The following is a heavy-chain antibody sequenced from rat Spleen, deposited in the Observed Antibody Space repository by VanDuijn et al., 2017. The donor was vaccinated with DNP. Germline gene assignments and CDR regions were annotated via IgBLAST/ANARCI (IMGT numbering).Heavy chain of an antibody. Sequence: QVQLKESGPGLVQPSQTLSLTCAVSGFSLTRNSVHWVRQPPGKGLEWLGAIWSDGNTDYNSGFKSRLSISRDTSKSQVFLKMNSLQAEDTAIYFCARRGYGGSFDYWGQGVMVTVSS. J-gene: IGHJ2*01. D-gene: IGHD1-11*01. CDR2: IWSDGNT. CDR3: ARRGYGGSFDY. V-gene: IGHV2-1*01. CDR1: GFSLTRNS.